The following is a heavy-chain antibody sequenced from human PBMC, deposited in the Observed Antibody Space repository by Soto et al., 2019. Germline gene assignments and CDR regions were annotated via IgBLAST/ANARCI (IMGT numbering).Heavy chain of an antibody. D-gene: IGHD2-21*02. CDR1: GGSVNSYY. J-gene: IGHJ4*02. Sequence: ETLSLTCTVSGGSVNSYYWSWIRQPPGKGLEWIGYIFYSGSTKSNPSLKSRVTMSVGMSKNQFSLRLTSVTAADTAVYYCARVFPSYCGGDCSYFDSWGQGTLVTVSS. CDR3: ARVFPSYCGGDCSYFDS. V-gene: IGHV4-59*02. CDR2: IFYSGST.